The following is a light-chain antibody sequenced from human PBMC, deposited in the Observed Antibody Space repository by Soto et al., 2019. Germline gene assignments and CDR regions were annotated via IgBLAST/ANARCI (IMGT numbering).Light chain of an antibody. CDR2: AAS. J-gene: IGKJ3*01. Sequence: DIQMTQSPSSLSASVGDRVTITCRASQSISDSLNWYQHKPGTAPKLLIYAASSLQSGVPSRFSGGGSGTDFTLTITSLQPEDFATYYCQQTSSAPFTFGPGTKVDIK. CDR1: QSISDS. V-gene: IGKV1-39*01. CDR3: QQTSSAPFT.